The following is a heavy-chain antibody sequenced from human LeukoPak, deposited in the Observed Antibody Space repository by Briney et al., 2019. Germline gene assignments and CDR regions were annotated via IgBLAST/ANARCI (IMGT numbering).Heavy chain of an antibody. J-gene: IGHJ6*03. CDR1: GYTFTSYD. D-gene: IGHD2-2*01. Sequence: ASVKVSCKASGYTFTSYDINWVRQATGQGLEWMGWMNPNSGNTGYAQKFQGRVTMTRNTSISTAYMELSSLRSEDTAVYYCARGPVWYQLRSEGSGGYYYYYMDVWGKGTTVTVSS. CDR2: MNPNSGNT. V-gene: IGHV1-8*01. CDR3: ARGPVWYQLRSEGSGGYYYYYMDV.